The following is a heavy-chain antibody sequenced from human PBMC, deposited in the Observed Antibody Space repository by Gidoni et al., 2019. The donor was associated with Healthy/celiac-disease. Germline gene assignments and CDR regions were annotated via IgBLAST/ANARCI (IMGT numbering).Heavy chain of an antibody. Sequence: QVQLQESGPGLVKPSPTLSLTCTVSGGSISSGSYYWSWRRQPAGKGLEWSGRIYTSGSTNYNPSLKSRVTISVDTSKNQFSLKRSSVTAADTAVYYCARGSFRYGDLDYWGQGTLVTVSS. CDR3: ARGSFRYGDLDY. D-gene: IGHD4-17*01. V-gene: IGHV4-61*02. CDR1: GGSISSGSYY. CDR2: IYTSGST. J-gene: IGHJ4*02.